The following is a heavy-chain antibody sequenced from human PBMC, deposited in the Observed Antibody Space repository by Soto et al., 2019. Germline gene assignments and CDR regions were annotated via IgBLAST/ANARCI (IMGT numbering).Heavy chain of an antibody. CDR3: ARDKITGLFDY. V-gene: IGHV4-34*01. CDR2: INHSGST. Sequence: PSETLSLTCAVSGVSISSGGYSWSWIRQPPGKGLEWIGEINHSGSTNYNPSLKSRVTISVDTSKNQFSLKLTSVTAADTAVYYCARDKITGLFDYWGQGTLVTVS. D-gene: IGHD2-8*02. J-gene: IGHJ4*02. CDR1: GVSISSGGYS.